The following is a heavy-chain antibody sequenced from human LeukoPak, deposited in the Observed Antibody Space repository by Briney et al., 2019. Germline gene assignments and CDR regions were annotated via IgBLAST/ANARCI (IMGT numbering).Heavy chain of an antibody. J-gene: IGHJ4*02. CDR3: VKGAESYCDSRSDY. D-gene: IGHD3-22*01. CDR1: GFTFSSYA. V-gene: IGHV3-64D*09. CDR2: MSSSGGKT. Sequence: QPGGSLRLSCSASGFTFSSYAMHWVRQAPGKGLEYVSAMSSSGGKTYYADSMKGRVIISRDNSKNTLYLQLSSLTPEDTAVYFCVKGAESYCDSRSDYWGQGTLVTVSS.